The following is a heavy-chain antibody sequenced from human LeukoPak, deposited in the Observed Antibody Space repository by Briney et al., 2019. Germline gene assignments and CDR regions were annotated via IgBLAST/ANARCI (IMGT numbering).Heavy chain of an antibody. CDR3: ASRALRYFDWLPNFDY. CDR2: ISAYNVNT. CDR1: GYTFTSYG. J-gene: IGHJ4*02. V-gene: IGHV1-18*01. Sequence: GGSVKVSCKASGYTFTSYGISWVRQAPGQGLEWMGWISAYNVNTNYAQKLHARVTMTTDTSPSTAYMELRSLTSDDTAVYYCASRALRYFDWLPNFDYWGQGTLVTVSS. D-gene: IGHD3-9*01.